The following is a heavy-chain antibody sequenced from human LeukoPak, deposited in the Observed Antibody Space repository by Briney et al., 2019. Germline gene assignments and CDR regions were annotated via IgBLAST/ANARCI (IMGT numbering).Heavy chain of an antibody. J-gene: IGHJ5*02. CDR2: INPNSGGT. V-gene: IGHV1-2*02. CDR1: GYTFTGYY. CDR3: ARAGWYCSGGSCLVDWFDP. D-gene: IGHD2-15*01. Sequence: ASVKVSCKASGYTFTGYYMHWVRQAPGQGLEWMGWINPNSGGTNYAQRLQGRVTMTRDSSISTAYMELSRLRSDDTAVYYCARAGWYCSGGSCLVDWFDPWGQGTLVTVSS.